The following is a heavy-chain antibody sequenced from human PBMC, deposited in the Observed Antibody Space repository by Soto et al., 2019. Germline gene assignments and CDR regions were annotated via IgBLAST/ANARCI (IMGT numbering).Heavy chain of an antibody. CDR1: GFTFSSYA. CDR3: AKHSSSFADYYYYMDV. D-gene: IGHD6-13*01. Sequence: GGSLRLSCAASGFTFSSYAMSWVRQAPGKGLEWVSAISGSGGSTYYADSVKGRFTISRDNSKNTLYLQMNSLRAEDTAVYYCAKHSSSFADYYYYMDVWGKGTTVTVSS. J-gene: IGHJ6*03. V-gene: IGHV3-23*01. CDR2: ISGSGGST.